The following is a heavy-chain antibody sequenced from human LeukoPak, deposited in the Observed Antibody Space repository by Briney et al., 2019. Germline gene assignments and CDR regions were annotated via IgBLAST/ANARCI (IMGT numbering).Heavy chain of an antibody. Sequence: GGSLRLSCAASGFTFSSYSMNWVRQAPGKGLEWVSSISSSSSYIYYAGSVKGRFTISRDNSKNTLYLQMNSLRAEDTAVYYCAKDQRSHCSGGSCYSFDYWGQGTLVTVSS. J-gene: IGHJ4*02. CDR3: AKDQRSHCSGGSCYSFDY. D-gene: IGHD2-15*01. CDR2: ISSSSSYI. CDR1: GFTFSSYS. V-gene: IGHV3-21*04.